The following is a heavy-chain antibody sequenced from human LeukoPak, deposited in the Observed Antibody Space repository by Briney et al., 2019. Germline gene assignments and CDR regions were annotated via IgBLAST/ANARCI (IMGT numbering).Heavy chain of an antibody. CDR1: GYTFTSYD. V-gene: IGHV1-8*01. Sequence: GASVKVSCKASGYTFTSYDINWVRQATGQGLEWMGWMNPNSGNTGYAQKFQGRVTMTRNTSISTAYMELSSLRSEDTAVYYCARGWQYSSSWCPRYRDNNWFDPWGQGTLVTVSS. CDR2: MNPNSGNT. D-gene: IGHD6-13*01. CDR3: ARGWQYSSSWCPRYRDNNWFDP. J-gene: IGHJ5*02.